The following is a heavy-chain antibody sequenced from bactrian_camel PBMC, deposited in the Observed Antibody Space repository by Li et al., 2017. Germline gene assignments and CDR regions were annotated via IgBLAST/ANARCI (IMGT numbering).Heavy chain of an antibody. Sequence: QLVESGGGSVQAGGSLRLSCAASGYTYSTSCMAWFRQAPGEEREGVAAIIFDGDSTEYADSVKGRFTISQDKGRKAIYLHMEHLNHEDTAMYYCGVDTGAPPEDLDSWVQWIDSWGQGTQVTVS. V-gene: IGHV3S25*01. D-gene: IGHD3*01. CDR2: IIFDGDST. J-gene: IGHJ4*01. CDR1: GYTYSTSC. CDR3: GVDTGAPPEDLDSWVQWIDS.